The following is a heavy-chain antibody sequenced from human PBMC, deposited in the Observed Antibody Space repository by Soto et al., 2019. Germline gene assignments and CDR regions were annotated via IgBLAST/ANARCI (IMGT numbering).Heavy chain of an antibody. CDR2: FDPEDGET. J-gene: IGHJ3*02. Sequence: ASVKVSCKLSGYTLTELSIHCARQAPGKGLEWMGGFDPEDGETIYAQKFQGRVTMTEDTSTDTAYMELSSLRSEDTAVYYCATAAAAAWYTSFDIWGQGTMVTVSS. CDR3: ATAAAAAWYTSFDI. V-gene: IGHV1-24*01. D-gene: IGHD6-13*01. CDR1: GYTLTELS.